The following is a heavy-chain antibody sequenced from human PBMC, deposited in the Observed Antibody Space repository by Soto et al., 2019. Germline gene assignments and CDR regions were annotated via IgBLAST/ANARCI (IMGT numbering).Heavy chain of an antibody. J-gene: IGHJ4*02. V-gene: IGHV1-69*12. D-gene: IGHD5-12*01. CDR3: ARGIQRWLRRINTGYSG. CDR2: IIPMFGTA. Sequence: QVQLVQSGAEVKKPESSVKVSCKAPGGTFSTYAISWVRQAPGQGLEWMGGIIPMFGTANYAQRFQDRVTISADESTNTVYMELSSLRSEDTAGYFCARGIQRWLRRINTGYSGWGQGTLVTVSS. CDR1: GGTFSTYA.